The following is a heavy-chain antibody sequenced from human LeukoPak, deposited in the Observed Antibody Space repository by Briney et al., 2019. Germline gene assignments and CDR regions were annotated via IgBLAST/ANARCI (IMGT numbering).Heavy chain of an antibody. J-gene: IGHJ5*02. V-gene: IGHV4-34*01. D-gene: IGHD2-2*01. CDR2: INHSGST. CDR1: GGSFSGYY. CDR3: ARGYCSSTSCFVFDP. Sequence: SETLSLTCAVYGGSFSGYYWGWIRQPPGKGLEWIGEINHSGSTNYNPSLKSRVTISVDTSKNQFSLKLSSVTAADTAVYYCARGYCSSTSCFVFDPWGQGTLVTVSS.